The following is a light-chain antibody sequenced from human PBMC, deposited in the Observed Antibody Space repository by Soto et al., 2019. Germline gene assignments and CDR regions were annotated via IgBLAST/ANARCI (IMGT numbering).Light chain of an antibody. J-gene: IGKJ1*01. Sequence: DIQMTQSPSTLSASVGDRVTITCRASQSIDSWLAWYQQKPGKTPNLLIYEASSLESGVPSRFSGSGSGTECTLTISSLQPDDFATYYCQQYRSYSAGTFGQGTKVEIK. CDR3: QQYRSYSAGT. CDR1: QSIDSW. CDR2: EAS. V-gene: IGKV1-5*03.